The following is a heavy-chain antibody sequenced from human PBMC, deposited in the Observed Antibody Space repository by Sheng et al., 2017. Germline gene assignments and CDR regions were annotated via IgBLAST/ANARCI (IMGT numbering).Heavy chain of an antibody. V-gene: IGHV3-64*07. Sequence: EVQLVESGGGLVQPGGSLRLSCAASGFTFSSYAMHWVRQAPGKGLEYVSAISSNGGSTYYADSVKGRFTISRDNSKNTLYLQMGSLRAEDMAVYYCARSRPSGYDSPVLGYWGQGTLVTVSS. CDR3: ARSRPSGYDSPVLGY. CDR1: GFTFSSYA. CDR2: ISSNGGST. D-gene: IGHD5-12*01. J-gene: IGHJ4*02.